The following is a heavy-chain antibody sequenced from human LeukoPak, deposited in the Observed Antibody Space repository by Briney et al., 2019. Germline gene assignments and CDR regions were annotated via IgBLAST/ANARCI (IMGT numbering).Heavy chain of an antibody. J-gene: IGHJ4*02. Sequence: SETLSLTCAVYGGTFSGYYWSRIRQPPGKGLEWIGEINHSGSTNYNPSLKSRVTISVDTSKNQFSLKLSSVTAADTAVYYCAASRSRRTGRYCSGGSCYSGVYFDYWGQGTLVTVSS. CDR1: GGTFSGYY. D-gene: IGHD2-15*01. CDR3: AASRSRRTGRYCSGGSCYSGVYFDY. V-gene: IGHV4-34*08. CDR2: INHSGST.